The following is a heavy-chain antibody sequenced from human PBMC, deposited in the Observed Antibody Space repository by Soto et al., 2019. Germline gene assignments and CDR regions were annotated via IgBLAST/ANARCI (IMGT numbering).Heavy chain of an antibody. CDR1: GYSFTNYG. CDR2: ISGFNGNT. CDR3: ARDRGVAPPVAGNTHYYYYMDV. D-gene: IGHD6-19*01. Sequence: QDQLVQSGAEVKKPGASVTVSCKAFGYSFTNYGITWVRQAPGQGLEWMGWISGFNGNTHYAQKLQGRVTMTTDAATRTAYMELRSLRSDDTAVYYCARDRGVAPPVAGNTHYYYYMDVWGKGTTVTVSS. J-gene: IGHJ6*03. V-gene: IGHV1-18*01.